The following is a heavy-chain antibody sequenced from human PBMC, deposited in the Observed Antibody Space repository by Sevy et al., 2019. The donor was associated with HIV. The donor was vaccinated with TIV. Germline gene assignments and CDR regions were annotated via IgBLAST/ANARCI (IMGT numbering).Heavy chain of an antibody. Sequence: GGSLRLSCAASGFTFSNAWMNWVRQAPGKGLEWVGRIKSKTDGGTTDYAAPVKGRFTISRDDSKNTLYLQMNSLKTEDTAVYYCTTDPASVQLLEWNWFDPWGQGTLVTVSS. CDR2: IKSKTDGGTT. CDR3: TTDPASVQLLEWNWFDP. D-gene: IGHD2-2*01. CDR1: GFTFSNAW. J-gene: IGHJ5*02. V-gene: IGHV3-15*07.